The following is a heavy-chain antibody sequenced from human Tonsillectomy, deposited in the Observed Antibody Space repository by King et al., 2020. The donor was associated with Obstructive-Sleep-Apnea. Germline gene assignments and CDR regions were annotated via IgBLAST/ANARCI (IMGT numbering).Heavy chain of an antibody. V-gene: IGHV3-30*18. CDR1: GFTFSSYG. CDR3: AKEVGSGWYSPYVSDVNGMDV. D-gene: IGHD6-19*01. J-gene: IGHJ6*02. Sequence: QLVQSGGGVVQPGRSLRLSCAASGFTFSSYGMHWVRQAPGKGLEWVTGLSYDGTNKYYADSVKGRFTISRDNSKNTLYLQMHSLRAEDTAMYYCAKEVGSGWYSPYVSDVNGMDVWGQGTTVTVSS. CDR2: LSYDGTNK.